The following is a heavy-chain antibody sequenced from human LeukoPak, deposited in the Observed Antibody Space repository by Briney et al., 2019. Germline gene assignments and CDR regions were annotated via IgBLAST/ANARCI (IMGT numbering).Heavy chain of an antibody. D-gene: IGHD1-26*01. CDR1: GFTFSSYS. Sequence: PGGSLRLSCAASGFTFSSYSMNWVRQAPGKGLEWVSYISSSSSTIYYADSVKGRFTIPRDNAKNSLYLQMNSLRAEDTAVYYCARDPRSGSYFFDYWGQGTLVTVSS. CDR3: ARDPRSGSYFFDY. J-gene: IGHJ4*02. CDR2: ISSSSSTI. V-gene: IGHV3-48*01.